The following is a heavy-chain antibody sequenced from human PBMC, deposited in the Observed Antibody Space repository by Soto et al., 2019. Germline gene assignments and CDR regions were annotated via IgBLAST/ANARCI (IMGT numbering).Heavy chain of an antibody. CDR2: ISYDGSNK. Sequence: GGSLRLSCAASGFTFSSYAMHWVRQAPGKGLEWVAVISYDGSNKYYADSVKGRFTISRDNSKNTLYLQMNSLRAEDTAVYYCARVMGREAVAGIDYWGQGTLVTVSS. V-gene: IGHV3-30*04. CDR1: GFTFSSYA. D-gene: IGHD6-19*01. CDR3: ARVMGREAVAGIDY. J-gene: IGHJ4*02.